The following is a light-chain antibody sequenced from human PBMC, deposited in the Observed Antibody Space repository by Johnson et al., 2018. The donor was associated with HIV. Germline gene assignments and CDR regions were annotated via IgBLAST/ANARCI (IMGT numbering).Light chain of an antibody. J-gene: IGLJ1*01. CDR3: GTWDSSLSAYV. CDR2: DTS. V-gene: IGLV1-51*01. Sequence: QSVLTQPPSVSAAPGQRVTISCSGSSSNIGDNYVSWYQQLPGTAPKVLIYDTSTRPSGIPDRFSGPKSGTSATLGITGLQTGDEADYYCGTWDSSLSAYVFGTGTKVTVL. CDR1: SSNIGDNY.